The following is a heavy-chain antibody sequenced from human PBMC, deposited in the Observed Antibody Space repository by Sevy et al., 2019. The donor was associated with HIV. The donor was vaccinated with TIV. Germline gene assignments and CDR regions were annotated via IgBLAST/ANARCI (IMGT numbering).Heavy chain of an antibody. J-gene: IGHJ6*02. CDR3: ARHGYGYGYHALLDYYYGMDV. Sequence: GGSLRLSCAASGFTFDDYGMSWVRQAPGKGLEWVSGINWNGGSTGYADSVKGRFTISRDNAKNSLYLQVNSMRAEDTALYYCARHGYGYGYHALLDYYYGMDVWGQGTTVTVYS. CDR2: INWNGGST. D-gene: IGHD5-18*01. V-gene: IGHV3-20*04. CDR1: GFTFDDYG.